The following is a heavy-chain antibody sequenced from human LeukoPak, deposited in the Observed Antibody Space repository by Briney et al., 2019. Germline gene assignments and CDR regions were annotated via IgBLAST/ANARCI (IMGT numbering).Heavy chain of an antibody. CDR1: GGSISSYY. Sequence: PSETLPLTCTVSGGSISSYYWSWIRQPPGKGLEWIGYIYYSGSTNYNPSLKSRVTISVDTSKNQFSLKLSSVTAADTAVYYCALTVPMYNWFDPWGQGTLVTVSS. D-gene: IGHD6-6*01. CDR2: IYYSGST. J-gene: IGHJ5*02. CDR3: ALTVPMYNWFDP. V-gene: IGHV4-59*01.